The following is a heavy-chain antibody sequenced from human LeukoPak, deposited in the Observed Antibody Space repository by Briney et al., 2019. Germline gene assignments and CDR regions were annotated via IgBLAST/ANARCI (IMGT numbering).Heavy chain of an antibody. CDR1: GFTFRSYT. D-gene: IGHD3-3*01. CDR2: ICTDSSYT. V-gene: IGHV3-21*01. J-gene: IGHJ4*02. CDR3: ARLGSGGDLNY. Sequence: GRSLRLSCAASGFTFRSYTMNWVRQAPGKGLEWVSFICTDSSYTYYADSVKGRFTISRDNPTNSLSLHMTSLRAEDTSVYYCARLGSGGDLNYWGQGDLVTVSS.